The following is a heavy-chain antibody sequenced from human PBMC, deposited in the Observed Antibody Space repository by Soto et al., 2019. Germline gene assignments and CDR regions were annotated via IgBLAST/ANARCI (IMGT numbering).Heavy chain of an antibody. CDR3: ARGVGSGSYYNQYNWFDP. CDR2: INVYNGNT. CDR1: GYTFTNYG. J-gene: IGHJ5*02. V-gene: IGHV1-18*01. D-gene: IGHD3-10*01. Sequence: QVQLVQYGGEVKKPGASVKVSCKASGYTFTNYGISWVRQAPGQGLEWMGWINVYNGNTKYAQKVQGRVTMTTDTSTSTAYMELRSLRSDDTAVYYCARGVGSGSYYNQYNWFDPWGQGTLVTVSS.